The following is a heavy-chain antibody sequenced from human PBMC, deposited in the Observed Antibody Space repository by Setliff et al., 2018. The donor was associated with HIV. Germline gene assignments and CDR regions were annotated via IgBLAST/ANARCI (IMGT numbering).Heavy chain of an antibody. CDR1: GDTFSTFA. CDR3: ARGSPIVWFGEFLYPEIDY. CDR2: IIPKSNTP. V-gene: IGHV1-69*13. D-gene: IGHD3-10*01. J-gene: IGHJ4*02. Sequence: ASVKVSCKASGDTFSTFAIIWVRQAPGQGLEWMGGIIPKSNTPDYAQIFKGRLTTTADESTSTAHMELVGLTSEDTAVYYCARGSPIVWFGEFLYPEIDYWGQGSLVTVSS.